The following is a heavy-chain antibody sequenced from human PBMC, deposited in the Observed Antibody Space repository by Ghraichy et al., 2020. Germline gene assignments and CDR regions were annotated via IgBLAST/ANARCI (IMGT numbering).Heavy chain of an antibody. CDR2: ITSSSAYI. Sequence: GGSLRLSCAASGFTFSSNTMNWVRQAPGKGLEWVSSITSSSAYIYYADSVKGRFTISRDNAKNSLYLQMNSLRVEDTAVYYCARGYCSSRTCCWGASQNAFDIWGQGTMVTVSS. V-gene: IGHV3-21*01. CDR1: GFTFSSNT. D-gene: IGHD2-2*01. CDR3: ARGYCSSRTCCWGASQNAFDI. J-gene: IGHJ3*02.